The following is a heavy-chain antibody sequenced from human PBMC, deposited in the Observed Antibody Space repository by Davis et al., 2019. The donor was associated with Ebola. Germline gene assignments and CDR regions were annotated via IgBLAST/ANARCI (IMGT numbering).Heavy chain of an antibody. V-gene: IGHV1-3*01. CDR3: ARDGGGLLYYFDY. CDR1: GYTFTSYA. CDR2: INAGNGNT. J-gene: IGHJ4*02. D-gene: IGHD3-16*01. Sequence: ASVKVSCKASGYTFTSYAMHWVRQAPGQRLEWMGWINAGNGNTKYSQKFQGRVTITRDTSASTAYMELSSLRSEDTAVYYCARDGGGLLYYFDYWGQGTLVTVSS.